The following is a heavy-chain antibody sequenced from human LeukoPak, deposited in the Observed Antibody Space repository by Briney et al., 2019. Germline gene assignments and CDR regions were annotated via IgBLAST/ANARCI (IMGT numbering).Heavy chain of an antibody. CDR3: ARDLQNAFDI. CDR1: GYTFTSYG. Sequence: ASVTVSCKASGYTFTSYGISWVRQAPGQGLEWMGIINPSGGSTSYAQKFQGRVTMTRDTSTSTVYMELSSLRSEDTAVYYCARDLQNAFDIWGQGTMVTVSS. V-gene: IGHV1-46*01. J-gene: IGHJ3*02. D-gene: IGHD1-1*01. CDR2: INPSGGST.